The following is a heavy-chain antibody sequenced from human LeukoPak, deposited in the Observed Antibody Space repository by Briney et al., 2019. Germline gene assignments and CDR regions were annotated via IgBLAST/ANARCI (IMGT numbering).Heavy chain of an antibody. V-gene: IGHV3-21*01. Sequence: GGSLRLSRAASGFTFSSYSMNWVRQAPGKGLEWVSSISSSSSYIYYADSVKGRFTISRDNAKNSLYLQMNSLRAEDTAVYYCASASSSWAYYFDYWGQGTLVTVSS. J-gene: IGHJ4*02. CDR1: GFTFSSYS. CDR2: ISSSSSYI. D-gene: IGHD6-13*01. CDR3: ASASSSWAYYFDY.